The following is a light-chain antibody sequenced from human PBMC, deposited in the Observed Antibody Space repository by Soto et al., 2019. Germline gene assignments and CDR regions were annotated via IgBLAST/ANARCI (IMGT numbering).Light chain of an antibody. CDR2: NND. V-gene: IGLV1-44*01. J-gene: IGLJ2*01. Sequence: SVLTQPPSASGTPGQRVTISCSGSSSNIGANPINWYQQLPGTAPKLLIYNNDQRPSGVPDRFSASKSGTSASLAISGLQSEDEADYYCEAWDDSLYGAVLGGGTKLTVL. CDR1: SSNIGANP. CDR3: EAWDDSLYGAV.